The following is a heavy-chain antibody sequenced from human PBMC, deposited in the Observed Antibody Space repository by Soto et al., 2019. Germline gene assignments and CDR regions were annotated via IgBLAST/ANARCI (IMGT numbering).Heavy chain of an antibody. CDR1: GGSISSSSYY. Sequence: SETLSLTCTVSGGSISSSSYYWGWIRQPPGKGLEWIGSIYYSGSTYYNPSLKSRVTISVDTSKNQFSLKLSSVTAADTAVYYCARHELQQLVLYLQHWGQGTLVTVSS. J-gene: IGHJ1*01. CDR2: IYYSGST. D-gene: IGHD6-13*01. V-gene: IGHV4-39*01. CDR3: ARHELQQLVLYLQH.